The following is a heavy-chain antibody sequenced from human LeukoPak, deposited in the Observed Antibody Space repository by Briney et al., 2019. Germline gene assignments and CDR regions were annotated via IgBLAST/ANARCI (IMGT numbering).Heavy chain of an antibody. V-gene: IGHV3-30*02. Sequence: PGGSLRLSCAASGFTFSSYDMYWVRQAPGKGLDWVAFVRYDGSQKYYADSVKGRFTLSRDNSKNTLYLQMNSLRPEDTAMYYCAKKRPGEVAAPPDYWGQGTLVTVSS. D-gene: IGHD6-13*01. J-gene: IGHJ4*02. CDR1: GFTFSSYD. CDR3: AKKRPGEVAAPPDY. CDR2: VRYDGSQK.